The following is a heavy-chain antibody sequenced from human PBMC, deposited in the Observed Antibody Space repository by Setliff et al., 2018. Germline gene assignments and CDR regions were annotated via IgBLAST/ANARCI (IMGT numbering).Heavy chain of an antibody. Sequence: SETLSLTCAVYGASFSGNYWGWIRQPPGKGLEWIGEMNPSGSTNYNPSLKSRVTFSVDTSKNQFSLKLTSVTAADTAVYYCRVWVTMIEMESWGQGTLVTVSS. CDR2: MNPSGST. CDR1: GASFSGNY. CDR3: RVWVTMIEMES. V-gene: IGHV4-34*01. J-gene: IGHJ4*02. D-gene: IGHD3-22*01.